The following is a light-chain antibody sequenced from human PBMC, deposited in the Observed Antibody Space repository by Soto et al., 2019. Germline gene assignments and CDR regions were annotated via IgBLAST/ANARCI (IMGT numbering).Light chain of an antibody. CDR3: QQSGSSFYT. V-gene: IGKV3-20*01. CDR2: GAS. CDR1: QSVSSAY. J-gene: IGKJ2*01. Sequence: EIVLTQSPGTLSLSPGERATLSCRASQSVSSAYLAWYQQIPGQAPRLLIYGASSRATGIPDRFSGSGSGKDFTLTISGLEAEDFAVYYCQQSGSSFYTFGQGTKLEIK.